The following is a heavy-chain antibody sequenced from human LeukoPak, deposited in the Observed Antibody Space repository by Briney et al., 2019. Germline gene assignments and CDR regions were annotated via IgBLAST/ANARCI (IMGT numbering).Heavy chain of an antibody. J-gene: IGHJ4*02. Sequence: GGSLRLSCAASGFTFSSYWMHWFRQAPGKGLVWVSHINTDGSGTSYADSVKGRFTISRDNAKNTLYLQMNSLRAEDTAVYYCARVIRVVPAYYLDYWGQGTLVTVSS. CDR3: ARVIRVVPAYYLDY. CDR2: INTDGSGT. CDR1: GFTFSSYW. D-gene: IGHD2-2*01. V-gene: IGHV3-74*01.